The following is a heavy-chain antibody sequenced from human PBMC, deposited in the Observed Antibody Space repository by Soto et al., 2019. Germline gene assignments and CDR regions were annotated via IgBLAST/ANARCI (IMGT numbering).Heavy chain of an antibody. J-gene: IGHJ6*02. CDR3: ARMKVDSYQFYYAMDV. D-gene: IGHD3-9*01. CDR2: IFSDNER. CDR1: GFSLTTGKMG. Sequence: SGPTLVNPTETLTLTCTVSGFSLTTGKMGVSWIRQPPGKALEWLAHIFSDNERSYSTSLQGRLTISKDTSGSQVVLSMTNVDPVDTATYYCARMKVDSYQFYYAMDVWGQGTTVTVAS. V-gene: IGHV2-26*01.